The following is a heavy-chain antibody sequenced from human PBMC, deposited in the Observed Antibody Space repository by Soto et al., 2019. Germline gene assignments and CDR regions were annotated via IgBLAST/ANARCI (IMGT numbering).Heavy chain of an antibody. Sequence: ASVKVSCKASGYTFTSCAMHWVRQAPGQRLEWMGWINAGNGNTKYSQKFQGRVTITRDTSASTAYMELSSLRSEDTAVYYCARDIADIVVVVAANDYYMDVWGKGTTVTVSS. CDR2: INAGNGNT. J-gene: IGHJ6*03. D-gene: IGHD2-15*01. CDR3: ARDIADIVVVVAANDYYMDV. V-gene: IGHV1-3*01. CDR1: GYTFTSCA.